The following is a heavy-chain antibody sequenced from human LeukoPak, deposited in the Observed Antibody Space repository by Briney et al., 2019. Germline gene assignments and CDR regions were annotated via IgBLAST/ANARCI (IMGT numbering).Heavy chain of an antibody. V-gene: IGHV3-23*01. CDR2: LTGSGDTT. CDR3: ARGTADGRDGYNKIFDY. CDR1: GFTFSSYA. D-gene: IGHD5-24*01. Sequence: PGGSLRLSCAASGFTFSSYAMSWVRQVPGKGLEWVSTLTGSGDTTYNADSVKGRFTISRDNSKNTLSLQMNSLRAEDTAVYYCARGTADGRDGYNKIFDYWGQGTLVTVSS. J-gene: IGHJ4*02.